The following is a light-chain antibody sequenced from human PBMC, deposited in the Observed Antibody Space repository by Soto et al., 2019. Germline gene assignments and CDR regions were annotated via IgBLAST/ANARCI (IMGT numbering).Light chain of an antibody. CDR3: QQYNNWYT. CDR2: GAS. CDR1: QSVSSR. J-gene: IGKJ2*01. Sequence: EIVMTQSPATQSVSPGERATLSCRASQSVSSRVAWYQQNPGQAPRLLISGASTRATGLPARFSGSGSGTEFTLSISSLQSEDFAVYYCQQYNNWYTCGQGTKLQIK. V-gene: IGKV3-15*01.